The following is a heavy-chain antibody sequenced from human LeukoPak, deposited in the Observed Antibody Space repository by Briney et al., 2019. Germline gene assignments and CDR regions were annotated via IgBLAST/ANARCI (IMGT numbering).Heavy chain of an antibody. CDR2: TNTYNGNT. Sequence: VSVSRKASGYTFTCYGISMLRQPPGQGHEWEGGTNTYNGNTNYAQKLQGRVSMTTDTPTRTAYMDLRSLRSDDTAVYYCARDRISHYYDFWSGYYRDYYYYYGMDVWGQGTTLTVSS. J-gene: IGHJ6*02. CDR1: GYTFTCYG. CDR3: ARDRISHYYDFWSGYYRDYYYYYGMDV. V-gene: IGHV1-18*01. D-gene: IGHD3-3*01.